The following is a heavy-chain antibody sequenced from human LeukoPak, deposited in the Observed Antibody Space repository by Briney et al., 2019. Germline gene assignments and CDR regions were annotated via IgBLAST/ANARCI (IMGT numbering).Heavy chain of an antibody. J-gene: IGHJ4*02. D-gene: IGHD3-22*01. CDR2: INPSGGNT. V-gene: IGHV1-46*01. CDR1: GYTFTSYY. CDR3: ARDWVYYDSSGPDVSFDY. Sequence: VSVKVSFKASGYTFTSYYMHWVRQAPGQGLEWMGIINPSGGNTSYAQNFQARVTMTRDTSTSKVYMELSSLRSEDTAVYYCARDWVYYDSSGPDVSFDYWGQGTLVTVSS.